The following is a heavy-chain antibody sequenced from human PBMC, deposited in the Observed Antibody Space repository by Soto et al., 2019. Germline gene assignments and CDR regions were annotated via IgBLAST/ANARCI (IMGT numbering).Heavy chain of an antibody. V-gene: IGHV5-51*01. CDR3: ARHISSFRYYYYAMDV. J-gene: IGHJ6*02. CDR1: GYTFTDYW. Sequence: PGESLKISCKGSGYTFTDYWIGWLRQLPGKGLEWMGIIYPGDSDTRYSPSFQGHVTITVDKSTSTAYLQWNTLKASDTAMYYCARHISSFRYYYYAMDVWGQGTTVTVSS. D-gene: IGHD2-2*01. CDR2: IYPGDSDT.